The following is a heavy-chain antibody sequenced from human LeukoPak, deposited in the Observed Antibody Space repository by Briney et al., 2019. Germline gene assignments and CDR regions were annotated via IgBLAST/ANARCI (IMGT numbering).Heavy chain of an antibody. J-gene: IGHJ4*02. D-gene: IGHD5-24*01. Sequence: ASVKVSCKASGYTFSGYYIHWVRQAPGQGLEWMGWINPNNGGTDYAQKFQGRVTMTRDTSISTAYMELGRLRSDDTAVYYCAGDRDGYIDYWGQGTLVTVSS. CDR3: AGDRDGYIDY. CDR2: INPNNGGT. CDR1: GYTFSGYY. V-gene: IGHV1-2*02.